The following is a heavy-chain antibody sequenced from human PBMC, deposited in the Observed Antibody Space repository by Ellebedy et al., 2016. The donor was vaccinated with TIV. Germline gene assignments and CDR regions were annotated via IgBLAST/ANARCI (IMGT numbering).Heavy chain of an antibody. CDR2: ISYDGSNK. CDR3: ARDSYGMDV. CDR1: GFTVSNNY. V-gene: IGHV3-30-3*01. D-gene: IGHD3-10*01. Sequence: GESLKISCAASGFTVSNNYMSWVRQAPGKGLEWVAVISYDGSNKNYADSVKGRFTISRDNSMNTLYLQMDSLRPEDTAVFYCARDSYGMDVWGQGTTVTVSS. J-gene: IGHJ6*02.